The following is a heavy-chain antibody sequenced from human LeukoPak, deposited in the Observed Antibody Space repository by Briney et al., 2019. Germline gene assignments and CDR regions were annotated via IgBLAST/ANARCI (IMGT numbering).Heavy chain of an antibody. CDR3: ARDRGMGGDTYGYRYYYYGMDV. Sequence: GRSLRLSCAASGFTFSSYGMHWVRQAPGKGLEWVAVIRYDGSNKYYADSVKGRFTISRDNSKNTLYLQMNSLRAEDTAVYYCARDRGMGGDTYGYRYYYYGMDVWGQGTTVTVSS. V-gene: IGHV3-33*01. CDR1: GFTFSSYG. J-gene: IGHJ6*02. D-gene: IGHD5-18*01. CDR2: IRYDGSNK.